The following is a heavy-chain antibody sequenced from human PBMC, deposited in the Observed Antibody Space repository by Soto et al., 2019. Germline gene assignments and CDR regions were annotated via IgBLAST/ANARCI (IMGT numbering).Heavy chain of an antibody. CDR2: IIPIFGTA. D-gene: IGHD2-15*01. V-gene: IGHV1-69*13. CDR3: ARGHSLLPLAFDY. CDR1: GGTFSSYA. Sequence: GASVKVSCKASGGTFSSYAISWVRQAPGQGLEWMGGIIPIFGTANYAQKFQGRVTITADESTSTAYMELSSLRSEDTAVYYCARGHSLLPLAFDYWGQGTLVTVSS. J-gene: IGHJ4*02.